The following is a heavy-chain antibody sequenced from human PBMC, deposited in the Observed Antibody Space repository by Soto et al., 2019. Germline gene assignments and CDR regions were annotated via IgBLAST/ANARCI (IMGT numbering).Heavy chain of an antibody. CDR1: GFTFNTFE. D-gene: IGHD2-15*01. CDR3: VKGGWLDF. V-gene: IGHV3-23*01. CDR2: ISTASSRE. Sequence: EVQLLESGGGLVQPGGSLRLSCAASGFTFNTFEMSWVRQAPGRGLEWVSFISTASSREYYADAVEGRFTISRDNTKHALYVQMNSLTGEGPAVYGGVKGGWLDFWGQGTPVTGSS. J-gene: IGHJ6*02.